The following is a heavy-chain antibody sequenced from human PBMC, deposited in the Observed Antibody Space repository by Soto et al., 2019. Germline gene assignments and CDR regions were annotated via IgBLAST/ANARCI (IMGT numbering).Heavy chain of an antibody. Sequence: QVQLQESGPGLVKPSQTLSLTCTVSGGSISSGGYYWSWIRQHPGKGLEWIGYIYYSGSTYYNPSLKSPVTISVDTSKHQLPLTLSSVTAADTAVYYCARYCSGWSVGYWGQGTLVTFSS. CDR3: ARYCSGWSVGY. D-gene: IGHD6-19*01. V-gene: IGHV4-31*01. CDR2: IYYSGST. CDR1: GGSISSGGYY. J-gene: IGHJ4*02.